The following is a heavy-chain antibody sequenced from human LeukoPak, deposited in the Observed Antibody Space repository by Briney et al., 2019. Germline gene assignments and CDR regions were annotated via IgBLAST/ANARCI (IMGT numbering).Heavy chain of an antibody. D-gene: IGHD2-2*01. J-gene: IGHJ1*01. CDR1: GYTFTSYA. CDR3: ARHSSTSLEYFQH. Sequence: ASVKVSCKASGYTFTSYAMHGVRQAPGQRLEWMGWINAGNGNTKYSQKFQGRVTITRDTSASTAYMELSSLRSEDTAVYYCARHSSTSLEYFQHWGQGTLVTVSS. CDR2: INAGNGNT. V-gene: IGHV1-3*01.